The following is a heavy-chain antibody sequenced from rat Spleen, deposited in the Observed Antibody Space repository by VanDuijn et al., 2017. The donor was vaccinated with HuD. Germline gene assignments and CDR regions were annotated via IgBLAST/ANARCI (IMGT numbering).Heavy chain of an antibody. V-gene: IGHV3-1*01. D-gene: IGHD1-9*01. CDR1: GYFITSNF. CDR3: ARTYYGYSYSDY. Sequence: EVQLQESGPGLVKPSQSLSLTCSVTGYFITSNFWGWIRKFPGNKMEWIGHISYSGSTSYNPSLKSRISITSDTSKNQFFLQVNSVTTEDTATYYCARTYYGYSYSDYWGQGVMVTVSS. J-gene: IGHJ2*01. CDR2: ISYSGST.